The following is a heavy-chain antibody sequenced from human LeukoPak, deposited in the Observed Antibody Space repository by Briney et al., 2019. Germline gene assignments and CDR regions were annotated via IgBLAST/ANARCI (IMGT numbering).Heavy chain of an antibody. CDR3: AKEGIAVRTKWFDP. CDR2: ISGSGGST. J-gene: IGHJ5*02. V-gene: IGHV3-23*01. D-gene: IGHD6-19*01. Sequence: PGGSLRLSCAASGFTFSSYAMSWARQGPGKGLEWVSAISGSGGSTYYADSVKGRFTISRDNSKNTLYLQMNSLRAEDTAVYYCAKEGIAVRTKWFDPWGQGTLVTVSS. CDR1: GFTFSSYA.